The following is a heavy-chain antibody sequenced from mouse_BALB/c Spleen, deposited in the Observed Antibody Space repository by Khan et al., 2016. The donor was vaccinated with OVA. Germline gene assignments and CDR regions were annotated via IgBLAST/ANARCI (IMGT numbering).Heavy chain of an antibody. V-gene: IGHV1-80*01. CDR1: GYAFSSYW. CDR2: IYPGDGDT. CDR3: ARSGYDYCAY. J-gene: IGHJ3*01. D-gene: IGHD2-14*01. Sequence: QMQLEESGAELVRPGSSVKISCKASGYAFSSYWMNWVKQRPGQGLEWIGQIYPGDGDTKYNGKFKGKVTLTADKSSSTAYMQLSSLTSEDSAVYFCARSGYDYCAYWGQGTLVTVSA.